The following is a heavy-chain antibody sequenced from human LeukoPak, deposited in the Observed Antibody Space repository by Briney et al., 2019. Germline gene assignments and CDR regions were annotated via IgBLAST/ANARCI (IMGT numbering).Heavy chain of an antibody. Sequence: PSETLSLTCAVYGGSFSGYYWSWIRQPPGKGLEWIGSIYYSGSTYYNPSLKSRVTISVDTSKNQFSLKLSSMTAADTAVYYCARRNTGEFDYWGQGTLVTVSS. CDR1: GGSFSGYY. V-gene: IGHV4-34*01. J-gene: IGHJ4*02. D-gene: IGHD3-10*01. CDR2: IYYSGST. CDR3: ARRNTGEFDY.